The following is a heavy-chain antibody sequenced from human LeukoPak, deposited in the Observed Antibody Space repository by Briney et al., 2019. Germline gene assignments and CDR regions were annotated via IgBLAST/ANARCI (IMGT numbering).Heavy chain of an antibody. CDR1: GFTFSSCS. D-gene: IGHD3-10*02. CDR2: ISSRSSYI. V-gene: IGHV3-21*01. CDR3: AELGITMIGGV. Sequence: GGSLRLSCAASGFTFSSCSMNWVRQAPGKGLEWVSYISSRSSYIHYADSVKGRFTISRDNAKNSLYLQMNSLRAEDTAVYYCAELGITMIGGVWGKGTTVTISS. J-gene: IGHJ6*04.